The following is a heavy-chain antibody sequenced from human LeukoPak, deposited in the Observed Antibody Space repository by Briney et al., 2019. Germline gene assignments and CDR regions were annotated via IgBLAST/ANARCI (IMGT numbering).Heavy chain of an antibody. CDR3: ARALSEITGTSYFDY. CDR1: GDSISSGDYY. J-gene: IGHJ4*02. Sequence: TLSLTCTVSGDSISSGDYYWSWIRQPPGKGLEWIGYIYYSGSTYYNPSLKSRVTISVDTSKNQFSLKLSSVTAADTAVYYCARALSEITGTSYFDYWGQGTLVTVSS. D-gene: IGHD1-7*01. CDR2: IYYSGST. V-gene: IGHV4-30-4*01.